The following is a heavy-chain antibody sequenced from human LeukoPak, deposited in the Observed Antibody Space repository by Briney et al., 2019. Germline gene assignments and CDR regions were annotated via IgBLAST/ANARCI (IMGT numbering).Heavy chain of an antibody. Sequence: SETLSLTCSVSGDSISSSSSYWGWIRQPPGKGLEWIGSIYYSGSTYYNTSLKSRVTISVDTSKNQFSLKLGSVTAADTAVYYCARERYYYDILTGPKNWFDPWGQGTLVTVSS. V-gene: IGHV4-39*07. CDR3: ARERYYYDILTGPKNWFDP. CDR1: GDSISSSSSY. CDR2: IYYSGST. J-gene: IGHJ5*02. D-gene: IGHD3-9*01.